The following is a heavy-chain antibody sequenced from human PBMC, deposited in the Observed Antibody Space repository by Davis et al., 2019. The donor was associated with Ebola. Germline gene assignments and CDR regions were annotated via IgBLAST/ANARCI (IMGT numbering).Heavy chain of an antibody. Sequence: LRLSCTVSGGSISSSDYYWSWIRHPPFAPLVWFSYIHYHGLTYSNPSLRSRVAISVDTSKNQFSLKLTSVTAADTAIYYCATKPNSLYYFDYWGQGTPVTVSS. V-gene: IGHV4-31*03. J-gene: IGHJ4*02. CDR2: IHYHGLT. CDR1: GGSISSSDYY. D-gene: IGHD2-15*01. CDR3: ATKPNSLYYFDY.